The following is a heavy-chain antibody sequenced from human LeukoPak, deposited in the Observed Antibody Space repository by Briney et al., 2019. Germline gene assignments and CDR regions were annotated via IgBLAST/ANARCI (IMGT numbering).Heavy chain of an antibody. CDR1: GYTFTSYD. J-gene: IGHJ6*03. Sequence: ASVKVSCKASGYTFTSYDINWVRQAPGQGLEWMGWINPNSGGTNYAQKFQGRVTMTRDTSISTAYMELSRLRSDDTAVYYWASGRITMVRGVRFYYYYYMDVWGKGTTVTISS. D-gene: IGHD3-10*01. CDR2: INPNSGGT. CDR3: ASGRITMVRGVRFYYYYYMDV. V-gene: IGHV1-2*02.